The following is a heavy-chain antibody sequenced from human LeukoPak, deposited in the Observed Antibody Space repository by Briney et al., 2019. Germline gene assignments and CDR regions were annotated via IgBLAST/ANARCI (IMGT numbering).Heavy chain of an antibody. CDR2: ISYDGSKK. Sequence: PGGSLRLSCAASRYTSSSYSMNWVREAPGKGLEWVTLISYDGSKKYYADSVKGRFTISRDNAKNSLYLQMNSLRAEDTAVYYCAELGITMIGGVWGKGTTVTISS. J-gene: IGHJ6*04. CDR3: AELGITMIGGV. D-gene: IGHD3-10*02. CDR1: RYTSSSYS. V-gene: IGHV3-30*18.